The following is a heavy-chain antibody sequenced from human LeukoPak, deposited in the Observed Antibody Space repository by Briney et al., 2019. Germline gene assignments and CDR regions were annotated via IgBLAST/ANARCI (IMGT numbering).Heavy chain of an antibody. CDR3: ARPGVYSRDAFDI. CDR1: GGSISSSSYY. Sequence: PSETLSLTCTVSGGSISSSSYYWGWIRQPPGKGLEWIGSIYHSGSTYYNPSLKSRVTISVDRSKNQFSLKLSSVTAADTAVYYCARPGVYSRDAFDIWGQGTMVTVSS. J-gene: IGHJ3*02. D-gene: IGHD5-18*01. V-gene: IGHV4-39*07. CDR2: IYHSGST.